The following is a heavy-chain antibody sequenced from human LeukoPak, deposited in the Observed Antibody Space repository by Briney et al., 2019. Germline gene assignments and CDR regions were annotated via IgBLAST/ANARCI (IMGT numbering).Heavy chain of an antibody. Sequence: TGGSLRLSCAASGFTFSSYAMSWVRLAPGKGLEWVSGISGSGGSTYYADSVKGRFTISRDNSKNTLHMQMNSLRAADTAVFYCAKGYCSTTRCYLNPFDYWGQGTLVAVSS. V-gene: IGHV3-23*01. CDR3: AKGYCSTTRCYLNPFDY. CDR2: ISGSGGST. D-gene: IGHD2-2*01. J-gene: IGHJ4*02. CDR1: GFTFSSYA.